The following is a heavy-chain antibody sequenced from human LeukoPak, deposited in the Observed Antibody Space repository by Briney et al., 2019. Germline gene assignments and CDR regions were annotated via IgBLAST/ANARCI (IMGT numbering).Heavy chain of an antibody. CDR2: INPNSGGT. CDR3: ARQGCSSTSCYRKAFDI. J-gene: IGHJ3*02. Sequence: GASVKVSCKTSGYTFTGYHLHWVRQAPGQGLEWMGWINPNSGGTNYAQKFQGRVTMTRDTSISTAYMELSRLRSDDTAVYYCARQGCSSTSCYRKAFDIWGQGTMVTVSS. CDR1: GYTFTGYH. D-gene: IGHD2-2*02. V-gene: IGHV1-2*02.